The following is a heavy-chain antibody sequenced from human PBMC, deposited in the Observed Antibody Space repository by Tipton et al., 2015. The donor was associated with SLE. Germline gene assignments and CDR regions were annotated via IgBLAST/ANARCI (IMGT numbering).Heavy chain of an antibody. CDR3: AKEGANYYDFWSGYYNY. Sequence: SLRLSCAASGFTFSSYAMSWVRQAPGKGLEWVSSITASGRSTDYRDSVKGRFTISRDNSKNTLYLQMKSLRAEDTAVYHCAKEGANYYDFWSGYYNYWGQGTLVTVSS. CDR1: GFTFSSYA. CDR2: ITASGRST. D-gene: IGHD3-3*01. V-gene: IGHV3-23*01. J-gene: IGHJ4*02.